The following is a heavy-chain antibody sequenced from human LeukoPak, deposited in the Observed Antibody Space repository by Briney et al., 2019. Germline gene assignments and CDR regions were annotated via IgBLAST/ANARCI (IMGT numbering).Heavy chain of an antibody. Sequence: SETLSLTCAVCGGSFSGYYWSWIRQPPGKGLEWIGEINHSGSTNYNPSLKSRVTISVDTSKNQFSLKLSSVTAADTAVYYCARGLGTATVRTPGAFDIWGQGTMVTVSS. V-gene: IGHV4-34*01. D-gene: IGHD5-18*01. J-gene: IGHJ3*02. CDR3: ARGLGTATVRTPGAFDI. CDR1: GGSFSGYY. CDR2: INHSGST.